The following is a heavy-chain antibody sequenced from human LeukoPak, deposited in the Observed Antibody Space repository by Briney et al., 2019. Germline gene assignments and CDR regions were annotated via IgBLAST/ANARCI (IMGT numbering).Heavy chain of an antibody. Sequence: GASVKVCCKASGYTFTSYGISWVRQAPGQGLEWMGWISAYNGNTNYAQKLQGRVTMTTDTSTSTAYMELRSLRSDDTAVYYCARARTVGRAVAGTGAPKNNWFDPWGQGTLVTVSS. J-gene: IGHJ5*02. CDR2: ISAYNGNT. CDR3: ARARTVGRAVAGTGAPKNNWFDP. CDR1: GYTFTSYG. D-gene: IGHD6-19*01. V-gene: IGHV1-18*01.